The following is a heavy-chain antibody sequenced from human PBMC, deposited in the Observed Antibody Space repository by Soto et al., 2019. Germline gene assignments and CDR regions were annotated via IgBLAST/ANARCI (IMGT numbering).Heavy chain of an antibody. Sequence: GGSLRLSCAASGFTFSSYAMSWVRQAPGKGLEWVSAISGSGGSTYYADSVKGRFTISRDNTKNSLYLQMNSLRAEDTAIYYCAREVVVSRGASYFGYWGPGTLVTVSS. V-gene: IGHV3-23*01. D-gene: IGHD2-15*01. CDR1: GFTFSSYA. CDR2: ISGSGGST. CDR3: AREVVVSRGASYFGY. J-gene: IGHJ4*02.